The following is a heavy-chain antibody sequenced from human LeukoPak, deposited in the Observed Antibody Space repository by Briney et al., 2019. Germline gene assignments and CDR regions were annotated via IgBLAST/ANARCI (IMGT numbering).Heavy chain of an antibody. D-gene: IGHD4-17*01. J-gene: IGHJ4*02. V-gene: IGHV3-30-3*01. CDR1: GFTFSNFA. CDR2: ISYDETEE. CDR3: ASHADNGAVSFPFDY. Sequence: PGGSLRLSCAASGFTFSNFAMHWVRQTPGKGLEWVAVISYDETEEYYADSVKGRFTISKDNSKNTLYLQMNSLRDEDTGIYYCASHADNGAVSFPFDYWGQGTLVTVSS.